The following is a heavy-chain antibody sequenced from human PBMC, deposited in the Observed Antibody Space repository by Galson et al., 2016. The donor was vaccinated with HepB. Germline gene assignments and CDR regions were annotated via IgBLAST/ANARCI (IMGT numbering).Heavy chain of an antibody. J-gene: IGHJ6*02. CDR3: ARDLWVTGTTFRNYYGLDI. CDR2: VHYSGST. V-gene: IGHV4-59*11. D-gene: IGHD1-7*01. CDR1: GASMSNHH. Sequence: LSLTCTVSGASMSNHHWSWIRQPPGKGLEWIGYVHYSGSTKYNPSLKSRVAISIDTSKSQFSLKLRSVTAADTAVYYCARDLWVTGTTFRNYYGLDIWGQGTTVTVSS.